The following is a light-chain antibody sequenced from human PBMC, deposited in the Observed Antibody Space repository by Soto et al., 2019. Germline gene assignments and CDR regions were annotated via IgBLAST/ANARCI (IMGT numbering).Light chain of an antibody. CDR2: GES. CDR1: QSVSSN. CDR3: QQYNSYPIT. Sequence: EIVLTQSPGTLSVSPGERAALSCLASQSVSSNLAWYQQKPGQAPRLLIYGESARATGIPARFSGSGSGTDFTLTISSLQPEDFATYYCQQYNSYPITFGQGTRLEI. J-gene: IGKJ5*01. V-gene: IGKV3-15*01.